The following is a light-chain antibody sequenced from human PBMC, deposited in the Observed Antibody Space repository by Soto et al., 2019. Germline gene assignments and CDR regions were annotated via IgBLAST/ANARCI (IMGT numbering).Light chain of an antibody. CDR2: GAS. CDR1: QSVSSSY. CDR3: QQYNSSPRT. V-gene: IGKV3-20*01. Sequence: MLLTQSPGTLCVSPGERATLSWGASQSVSSSYLAWYQQQPGQAPRLLIYGASSRATGIPDRFSGRGSGTDFTLTISRLQPEDFEVYYCQQYNSSPRTFGQGTKVDI. J-gene: IGKJ1*01.